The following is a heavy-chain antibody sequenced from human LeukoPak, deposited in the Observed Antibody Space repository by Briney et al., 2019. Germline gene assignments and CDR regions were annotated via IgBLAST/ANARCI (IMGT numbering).Heavy chain of an antibody. CDR3: AKGAGSSWYGY. D-gene: IGHD6-13*01. CDR2: ISYDGSNK. V-gene: IGHV3-30*18. J-gene: IGHJ4*02. CDR1: GFTFSSYG. Sequence: GGSLRLSCAASGFTFSSYGMHWVRQAPGKGLEWVAVISYDGSNKYYADSVKGRFTISRDNSKNTLYLQMNSLRAEDTAVYYCAKGAGSSWYGYWGQGTLVTVSS.